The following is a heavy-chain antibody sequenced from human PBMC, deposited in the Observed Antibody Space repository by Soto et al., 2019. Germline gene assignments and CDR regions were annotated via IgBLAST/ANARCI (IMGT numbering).Heavy chain of an antibody. CDR3: ASSSSWFGDYYYYMDV. J-gene: IGHJ6*03. CDR1: GGTFSSYS. D-gene: IGHD6-13*01. V-gene: IGHV1-69*08. CDR2: IIPLLGTA. Sequence: QVQLVQSGAEVKRPGSSVKVSCKASGGTFSSYSVSWVRQAPGQGLEWMGRIIPLLGTADYAQKFQGRVTVTADKSSSTAYMELSSLRSEDTAVYYCASSSSWFGDYYYYMDVGGKGTTVTVSS.